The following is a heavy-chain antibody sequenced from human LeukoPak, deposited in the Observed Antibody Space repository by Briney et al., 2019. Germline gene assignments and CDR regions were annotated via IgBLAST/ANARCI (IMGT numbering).Heavy chain of an antibody. D-gene: IGHD4-17*01. Sequence: GGSLRLSCAASGFTLSNYWMSWVRQAPGKGLEWVSAISGSGGSTYYADSVKGRFTISRDNSKNTLYLQMNSLRAEDTAVYYCAKLTTVTTTLKYYFDYWGQGTLVTVSS. CDR2: ISGSGGST. CDR3: AKLTTVTTTLKYYFDY. J-gene: IGHJ4*02. V-gene: IGHV3-23*01. CDR1: GFTLSNYW.